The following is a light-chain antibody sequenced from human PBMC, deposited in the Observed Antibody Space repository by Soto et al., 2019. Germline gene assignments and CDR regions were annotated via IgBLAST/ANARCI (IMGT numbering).Light chain of an antibody. CDR1: RSVDNW. CDR3: KQYKTYSPT. Sequence: DIQVTQSPSALSASVGDRVTITCRASRSVDNWLAWYQRRPGKAPKLLIYMASTLEVGVPSRFSGSASGKEFPLTISSLQPDDSATYYCKQYKTYSPTFGQGPKVDIK. J-gene: IGKJ1*01. V-gene: IGKV1-5*03. CDR2: MAS.